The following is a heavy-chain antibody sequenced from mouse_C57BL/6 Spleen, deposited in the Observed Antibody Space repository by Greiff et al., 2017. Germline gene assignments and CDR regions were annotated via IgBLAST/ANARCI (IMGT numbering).Heavy chain of an antibody. CDR1: GYTFTSYW. J-gene: IGHJ4*01. Sequence: QVQLKQPGAELVKPGASVKMSCKASGYTFTSYWITWVKQRPGQGLEWIGDIYPGSGSTNYNEKFKSKATLTVDTSSSTAYMQLSSLTSEDSAVYYCARSGDYYGSSPYAMDYWGQGTSVTVSS. CDR3: ARSGDYYGSSPYAMDY. V-gene: IGHV1-55*01. CDR2: IYPGSGST. D-gene: IGHD1-1*01.